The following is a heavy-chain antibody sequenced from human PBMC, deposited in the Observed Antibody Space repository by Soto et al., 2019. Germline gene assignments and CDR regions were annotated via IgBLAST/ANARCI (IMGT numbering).Heavy chain of an antibody. D-gene: IGHD3-3*01. J-gene: IGHJ6*02. CDR3: ARGPSRRLLFPYYYYYGMDV. V-gene: IGHV4-59*01. Sequence: PSETLSLTCTVSGGSISSYYWSWIRQPPGKGLEWIGYIYYSGSTNYNPSLKSRVTISVDTSKNQFSLKLSSVTAADTAVYYCARGPSRRLLFPYYYYYGMDVWGQGTTVTVSS. CDR2: IYYSGST. CDR1: GGSISSYY.